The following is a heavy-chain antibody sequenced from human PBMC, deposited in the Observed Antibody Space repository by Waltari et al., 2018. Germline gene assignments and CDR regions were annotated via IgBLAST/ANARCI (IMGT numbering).Heavy chain of an antibody. CDR2: IYYSGST. CDR1: GGSISSYY. D-gene: IGHD1-1*01. V-gene: IGHV4-59*01. Sequence: QVQLQESGPGLVKPSETLSLTCTVSGGSISSYYWSWIRTPPGKGLEWIGYIYYSGSTNYNPSLKSRVTISVDTSKNQFSLKLSSVTAADTAVYYCARGENLLTAQLFPFDYWGQGTLVTVSS. J-gene: IGHJ4*02. CDR3: ARGENLLTAQLFPFDY.